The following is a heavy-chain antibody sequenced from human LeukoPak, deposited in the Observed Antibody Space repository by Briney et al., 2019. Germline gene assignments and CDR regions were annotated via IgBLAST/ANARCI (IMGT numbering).Heavy chain of an antibody. J-gene: IGHJ3*02. CDR3: ARAMYYYDSSGYYFLDAFDI. Sequence: ASVTVSFKASGYTFTGYYMHWVRQAPGQGLEWMGWINPNSGGTNYAQKFQGRVTMTRDTSISTAYMELSRLRSDDTAVYYCARAMYYYDSSGYYFLDAFDIWGQGTMVTVSS. CDR2: INPNSGGT. V-gene: IGHV1-2*02. D-gene: IGHD3-22*01. CDR1: GYTFTGYY.